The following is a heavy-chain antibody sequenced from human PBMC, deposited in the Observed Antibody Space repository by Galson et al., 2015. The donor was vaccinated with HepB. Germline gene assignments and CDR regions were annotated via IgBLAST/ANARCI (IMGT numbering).Heavy chain of an antibody. J-gene: IGHJ4*02. Sequence: SLRLSCAASGFTFSNTWTNWVRQVPGKGLEWVGRIRSEAAGGTTDFAAPVKGRFTISRDDSKNMLYLEMNSLKSEDTAVYYCATGRGISGPNNYCDDWGQGTLVTVSS. V-gene: IGHV3-15*01. CDR1: GFTFSNTW. CDR3: ATGRGISGPNNYCDD. CDR2: IRSEAAGGTT. D-gene: IGHD3-10*01.